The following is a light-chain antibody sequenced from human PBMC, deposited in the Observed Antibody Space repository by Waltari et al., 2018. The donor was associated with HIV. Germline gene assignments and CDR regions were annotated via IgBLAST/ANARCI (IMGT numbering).Light chain of an antibody. CDR3: QSYDSSVNGLVI. CDR2: GNK. V-gene: IGLV1-40*01. J-gene: IGLJ2*01. Sequence: QSVLTQPPSVSGAPGQRVNISCTGSNSNIGARYDVHWYQQFPGASPKLILYGNKNRASGVPDRFSGYKSGTSASLAITGLQADDEADYYCQSYDSSVNGLVIFGGGTKLTVL. CDR1: NSNIGARYD.